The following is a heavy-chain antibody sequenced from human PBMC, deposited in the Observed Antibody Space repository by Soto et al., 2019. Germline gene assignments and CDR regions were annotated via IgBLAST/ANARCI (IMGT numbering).Heavy chain of an antibody. CDR2: IYPGDSDT. V-gene: IGHV5-51*01. J-gene: IGHJ6*03. Sequence: PGESLKISCQASGYSFSTSWIGWVRQMPGEGLEWMGMIYPGDSDTKYSPSFQGRVTISVDKSISTAYLQWSSLKASDTAIYYCARLHCSGGSCYRYYYYYYMDVWGKGTTVTV. CDR3: ARLHCSGGSCYRYYYYYYMDV. D-gene: IGHD2-15*01. CDR1: GYSFSTSW.